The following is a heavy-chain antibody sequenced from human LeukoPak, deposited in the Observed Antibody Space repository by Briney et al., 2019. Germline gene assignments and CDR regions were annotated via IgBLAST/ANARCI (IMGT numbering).Heavy chain of an antibody. Sequence: GGSLRLSCAATGFTFTIFGLNWVRQAPGKGPEWVSYIDARSGITYYADSVQGRFTISRDNAKESVFLQMNSLRADDTAVYYCARTYDFGRGPPGDAFDNWGPGTSVIVSS. J-gene: IGHJ3*02. V-gene: IGHV3-48*01. CDR2: IDARSGIT. D-gene: IGHD3-3*01. CDR3: ARTYDFGRGPPGDAFDN. CDR1: GFTFTIFG.